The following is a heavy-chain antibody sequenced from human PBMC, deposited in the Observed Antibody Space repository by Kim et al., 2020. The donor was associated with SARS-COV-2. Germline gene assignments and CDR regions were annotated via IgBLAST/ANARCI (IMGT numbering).Heavy chain of an antibody. D-gene: IGHD6-19*01. Sequence: GGSLRLSCAASGFTFSSYAMSWVRQAPGKGLEWVSAISGSGGSTYYADSVKGRFTISRDNSKNTLYLQMNSLRAEDTAVYYCAKDRRYSSGWGAFDYWGQGTLVTVSS. J-gene: IGHJ4*02. V-gene: IGHV3-23*01. CDR2: ISGSGGST. CDR3: AKDRRYSSGWGAFDY. CDR1: GFTFSSYA.